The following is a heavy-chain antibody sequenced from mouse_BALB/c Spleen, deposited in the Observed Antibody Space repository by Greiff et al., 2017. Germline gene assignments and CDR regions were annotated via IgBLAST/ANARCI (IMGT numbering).Heavy chain of an antibody. CDR2: ISNGGGST. J-gene: IGHJ2*01. V-gene: IGHV5-12-2*01. CDR1: GFTFSSYS. CDR3: ASLYDDDEGFDY. D-gene: IGHD2-4*01. Sequence: EVQLLQSGGGLVQPGGSLKLSCAASGFTFSSYSMPWVRQSPEKRLEWVGYISNGGGSTYYPDTVKGRSTITRDKATNTLYLQMSSLKSEDTAMYYCASLYDDDEGFDYWGQGTTLTVSS.